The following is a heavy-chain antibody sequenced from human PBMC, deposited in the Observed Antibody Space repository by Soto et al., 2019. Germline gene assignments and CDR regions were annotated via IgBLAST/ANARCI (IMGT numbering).Heavy chain of an antibody. CDR1: GFTFSRHG. V-gene: IGHV3-30*18. CDR3: AXDQNVLRFLEWLTALDY. D-gene: IGHD3-3*01. CDR2: ISSDERNK. Sequence: PGGSLRLSFAASGFTFSRHGMHWVRQAPGKGLEWVAVISSDERNKYYGDSVKGRFTISRDNSKNTLYLHMNSLRIEDTAVYYCAXDQNVLRFLEWLTALDYLGQGTLVTVSS. J-gene: IGHJ4*02.